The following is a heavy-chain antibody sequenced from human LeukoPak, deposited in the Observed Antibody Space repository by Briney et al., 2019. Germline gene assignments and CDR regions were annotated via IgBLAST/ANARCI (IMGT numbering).Heavy chain of an antibody. CDR2: IKQGGSAK. Sequence: PGGSLRLSCAASGFTFSSYWMSWVRLAPGKGLEWVANIKQGGSAKFYVESVKGRFTISRDNAKKSLYLQMNSLRAEDTAVYYCARDGDFWSAQGAFDIWGQGTMVTVSS. CDR3: ARDGDFWSAQGAFDI. J-gene: IGHJ3*02. V-gene: IGHV3-7*01. D-gene: IGHD3-3*01. CDR1: GFTFSSYW.